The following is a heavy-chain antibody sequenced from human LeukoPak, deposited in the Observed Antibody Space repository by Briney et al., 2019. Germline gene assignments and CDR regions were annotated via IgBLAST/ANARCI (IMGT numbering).Heavy chain of an antibody. CDR2: INHSGST. Sequence: PSETLSLTCAVYGGSSNGYYWTWIRQPPGKGLEWIGEINHSGSTNYNPSLKSRVTISLDTSKNQFSLKLSSVTAADTAVYYCARGVKWAYNSGWSYYFDYWGQGILVTVSS. CDR1: GGSSNGYY. D-gene: IGHD6-19*01. CDR3: ARGVKWAYNSGWSYYFDY. J-gene: IGHJ4*02. V-gene: IGHV4-34*01.